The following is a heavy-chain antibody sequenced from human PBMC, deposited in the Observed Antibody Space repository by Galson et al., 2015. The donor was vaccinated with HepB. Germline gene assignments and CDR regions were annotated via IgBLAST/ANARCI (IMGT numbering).Heavy chain of an antibody. J-gene: IGHJ4*02. CDR3: ARGDYGTSSGHFDS. D-gene: IGHD4/OR15-4a*01. Sequence: SVKVSCKASGYSFKNYHINWVRQAPGQGLEWMGCIRPYNGSTNYAHKVQGRVTMTTDTSTSTAYMELRSLRSDDTAIYYCARGDYGTSSGHFDSWGQGTLVTVSS. CDR1: GYSFKNYH. V-gene: IGHV1-18*04. CDR2: IRPYNGST.